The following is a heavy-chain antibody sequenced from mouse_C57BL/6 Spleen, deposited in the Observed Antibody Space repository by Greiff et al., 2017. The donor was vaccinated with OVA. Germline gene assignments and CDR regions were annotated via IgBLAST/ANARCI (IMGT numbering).Heavy chain of an antibody. D-gene: IGHD2-10*01. CDR1: GYTFTSYW. CDR3: ARPYYGNYGDWFAY. Sequence: QVQLQQPGAELVKPGASVKLSCKASGYTFTSYWMQWVKQRPGQGLEWIGEIDPSDSYTNYNQKFKGKATLTVDTSSSTAYMQLSSLTSEDSAVYYWARPYYGNYGDWFAYWGQGTLVTVSA. V-gene: IGHV1-50*01. J-gene: IGHJ3*01. CDR2: IDPSDSYT.